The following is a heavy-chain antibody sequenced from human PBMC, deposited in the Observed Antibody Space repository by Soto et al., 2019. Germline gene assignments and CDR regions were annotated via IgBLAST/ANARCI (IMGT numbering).Heavy chain of an antibody. D-gene: IGHD6-19*01. Sequence: ASVKVSCKASGYTFSGFYMHWVRQAPGQGLEWMGWINPNSGGTKSAERFQGRVTMTRDTSISTAYMELSRLTSDDTAVYYCASAAVTGTAGLDFWGQGTQVTVSS. J-gene: IGHJ4*02. V-gene: IGHV1-2*02. CDR2: INPNSGGT. CDR3: ASAAVTGTAGLDF. CDR1: GYTFSGFY.